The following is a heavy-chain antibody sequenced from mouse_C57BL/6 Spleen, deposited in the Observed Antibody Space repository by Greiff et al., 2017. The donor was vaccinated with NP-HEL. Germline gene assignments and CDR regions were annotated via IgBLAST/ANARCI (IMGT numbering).Heavy chain of an antibody. CDR3: ARFYYGSRYWYFDV. CDR1: GYTFTSYW. Sequence: QVQLQQPGAELVRPGSSVKLSCKASGYTFTSYWMHWVKQRPIQGLEWIGNIDPSDSETHYNQKFKDKATLTVDKSSSTAYMQLSSLTSEDSAVYYCARFYYGSRYWYFDVWGTGTTVTVSS. V-gene: IGHV1-52*01. D-gene: IGHD1-1*01. J-gene: IGHJ1*03. CDR2: IDPSDSET.